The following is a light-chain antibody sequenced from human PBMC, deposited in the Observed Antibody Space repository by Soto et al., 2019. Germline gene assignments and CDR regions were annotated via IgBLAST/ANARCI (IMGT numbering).Light chain of an antibody. CDR1: SSDVGGYNY. Sequence: QSALTQPPSASGSPGQSVTISCTGTSSDVGGYNYVSWYQQHPGKAPKLIIYEVRERPSGVPDRFSGSKSGNTASLTVSGLQAEDEADYYCRSYAGSGKYVFGTGTKVTVL. CDR3: RSYAGSGKYV. CDR2: EVR. V-gene: IGLV2-8*01. J-gene: IGLJ1*01.